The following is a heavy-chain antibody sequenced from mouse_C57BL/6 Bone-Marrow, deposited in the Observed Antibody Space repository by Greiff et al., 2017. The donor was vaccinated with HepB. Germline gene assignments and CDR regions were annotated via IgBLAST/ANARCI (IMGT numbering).Heavy chain of an antibody. V-gene: IGHV5-12*01. CDR2: ISNGGGST. D-gene: IGHD1-1*01. Sequence: EVQGVESGGGLVQPGGSLKLSCAASGFTFSDYYMYWVRQTPEKRLEWVAYISNGGGSTYYPDTVKGRFTISRANAKNTLYLQMSRLKSEDTAMYYCARGALTTVARGFDYWGQGTTLTVSS. CDR3: ARGALTTVARGFDY. CDR1: GFTFSDYY. J-gene: IGHJ2*01.